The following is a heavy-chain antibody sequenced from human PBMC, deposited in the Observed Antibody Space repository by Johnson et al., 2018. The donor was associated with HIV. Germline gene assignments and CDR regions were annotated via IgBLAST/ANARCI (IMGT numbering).Heavy chain of an antibody. J-gene: IGHJ3*02. CDR3: AKDLRWGDYAFDI. D-gene: IGHD3-10*01. V-gene: IGHV3-20*04. CDR2: INWNGAST. Sequence: EVQLVESGGGVVRPGGSLRLSCAGSGFKFDDYGMSWVRQAPGKGLEWVSGINWNGASTGYADSVKGRFTISRDNAKNSLYLQMNSLGVEDTALYYCAKDLRWGDYAFDIWGQGTMVTVSS. CDR1: GFKFDDYG.